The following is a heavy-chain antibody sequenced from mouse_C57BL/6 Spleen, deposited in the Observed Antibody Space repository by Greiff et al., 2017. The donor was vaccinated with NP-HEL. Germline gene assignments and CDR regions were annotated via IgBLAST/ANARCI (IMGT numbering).Heavy chain of an antibody. Sequence: QVQLQQSGAELVRPGASVKLSCKASGYTFTDYYINWVKQRPGQGLEWIARIYPGSGNTYYNEKFKGKATLTAEKSSSTAYMQLSSLTSEDSAVYFCAREKYGGSFFDYWGQGTTLTVSS. D-gene: IGHD1-1*01. J-gene: IGHJ2*01. CDR3: AREKYGGSFFDY. V-gene: IGHV1-76*01. CDR2: IYPGSGNT. CDR1: GYTFTDYY.